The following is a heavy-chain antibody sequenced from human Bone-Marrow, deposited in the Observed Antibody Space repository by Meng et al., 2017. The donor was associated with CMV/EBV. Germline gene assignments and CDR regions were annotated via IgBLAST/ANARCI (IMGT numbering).Heavy chain of an antibody. CDR3: ACSTSGYYYYGMDV. CDR2: INHSGST. V-gene: IGHV4-34*01. D-gene: IGHD2-2*01. J-gene: IGHJ6*02. CDR1: GGSFSGYY. Sequence: SETLSLTCAFYGGSFSGYYWSWIRQPPGKGLEWIGEINHSGSTNYNPSLKSRVTISVDTSKNQFSLKLSSVTAADTAVYYCACSTSGYYYYGMDVWGPGTTVTVSS.